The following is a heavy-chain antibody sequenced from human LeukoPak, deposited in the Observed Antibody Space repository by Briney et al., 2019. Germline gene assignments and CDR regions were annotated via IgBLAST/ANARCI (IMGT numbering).Heavy chain of an antibody. CDR2: ISSNGGST. CDR1: GLTFSSYA. Sequence: PGGSLRLSCAASGLTFSSYAMHWVRQAPGKGLEYVSAISSNGGSTYYANSVKGRFTISRDNSKNTLYLQMGSLRAEDMAVYYCARGPLTQYYYYYYYMDVWGKGTTVTVSS. J-gene: IGHJ6*03. CDR3: ARGPLTQYYYYYYYMDV. D-gene: IGHD4/OR15-4a*01. V-gene: IGHV3-64*01.